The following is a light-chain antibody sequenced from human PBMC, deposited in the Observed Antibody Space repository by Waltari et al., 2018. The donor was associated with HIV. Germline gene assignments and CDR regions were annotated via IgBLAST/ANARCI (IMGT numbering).Light chain of an antibody. CDR3: QQANSFPHT. CDR1: QFISTY. Sequence: DIQMTQSPSSMSASVGDEVTITCRATQFISTYLAWYQQRPNRAPKLLSFEASRFQSGAPSRFSGRGSGTQFTLTINTLQPQDVATYYRQQANSFPHTVGQGT. J-gene: IGKJ2*01. V-gene: IGKV1-12*01. CDR2: EAS.